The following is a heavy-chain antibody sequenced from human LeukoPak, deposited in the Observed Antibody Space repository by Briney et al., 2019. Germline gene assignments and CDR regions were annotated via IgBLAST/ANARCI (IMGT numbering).Heavy chain of an antibody. CDR2: LYSGGTT. D-gene: IGHD1-1*01. J-gene: IGHJ5*02. CDR1: GDSFSTYY. Sequence: SETLSLTCTVSGDSFSTYYWNWVRQPAGKGLEWIGRLYSGGTTYYSPSLTSRVTMSVDTSKSQFSMKLNSVTAADTAVYYCARDGCLGTCLGNWLDPWGQGTLVTVSS. V-gene: IGHV4-4*07. CDR3: ARDGCLGTCLGNWLDP.